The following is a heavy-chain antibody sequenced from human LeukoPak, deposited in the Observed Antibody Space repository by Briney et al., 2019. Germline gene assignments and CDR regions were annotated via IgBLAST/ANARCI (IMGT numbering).Heavy chain of an antibody. CDR3: ARAGNIVATIVGGDFLDY. J-gene: IGHJ4*02. D-gene: IGHD5-12*01. V-gene: IGHV3-30-3*01. CDR1: GFTFSSYA. CDR2: ISYDGSNK. Sequence: GRSLRLSCAASGFTFSSYAMHWVRQAPGKGLEWVAVISYDGSNKYYADSVKGRFTISRDNSKNTLYLQMNSLRAEDTAVYYCARAGNIVATIVGGDFLDYWGQGTLVTVSS.